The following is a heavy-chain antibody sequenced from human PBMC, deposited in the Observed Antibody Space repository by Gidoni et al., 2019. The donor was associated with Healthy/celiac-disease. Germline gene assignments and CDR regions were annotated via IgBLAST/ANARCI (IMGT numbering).Heavy chain of an antibody. J-gene: IGHJ4*02. CDR1: GFTFSSYA. CDR2: ISYDGSNK. CDR3: ATSSDDYYGSGSYGSSFDY. D-gene: IGHD3-10*01. Sequence: QVQLVESGGGVVQPGRSLRLSCAASGFTFSSYAMHWVRQAPGKGLEWVAVISYDGSNKYYADSVKGRFTISRDNSKNTLYLQMNSLRAEDTAVYYCATSSDDYYGSGSYGSSFDYWGQGTLVTVSS. V-gene: IGHV3-30*04.